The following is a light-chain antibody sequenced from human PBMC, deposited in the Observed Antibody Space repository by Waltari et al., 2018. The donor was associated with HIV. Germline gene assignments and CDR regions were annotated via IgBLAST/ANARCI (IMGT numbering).Light chain of an antibody. CDR1: TNNVGTYNY. J-gene: IGLJ2*01. CDR3: CSYGGSWSFV. CDR2: AVD. V-gene: IGLV2-11*01. Sequence: QSALTQPRSVSGSPGQSVTISCAGSTNNVGTYNYVSWYHQKSGEAPRLILYAVDQRPSGVPVRFSGARSGDTASLTSSGLQAEDEGDFYCCSYGGSWSFVFGGGTRVTVL.